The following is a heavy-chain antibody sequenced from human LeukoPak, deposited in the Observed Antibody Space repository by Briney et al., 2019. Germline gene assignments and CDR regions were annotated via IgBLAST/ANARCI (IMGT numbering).Heavy chain of an antibody. CDR3: ARDLLGYNNYYMDV. J-gene: IGHJ6*03. CDR2: MNPNSGNT. CDR1: GYTFTSYD. Sequence: GASVKVSCKASGYTFTSYDINWVRQATGQGLEWMGWMNPNSGNTGYAQRFQGRVTMTRNTSISTAYMELSSLRSEDTAVYYCARDLLGYNNYYMDVWGKGTTVTVSS. D-gene: IGHD3-10*01. V-gene: IGHV1-8*01.